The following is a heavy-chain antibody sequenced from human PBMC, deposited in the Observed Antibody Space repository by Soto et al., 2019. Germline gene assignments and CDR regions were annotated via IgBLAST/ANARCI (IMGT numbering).Heavy chain of an antibody. CDR3: ETDPGGYSYGYSDY. V-gene: IGHV1-24*01. J-gene: IGHJ4*02. CDR2: FDPEDGET. CDR1: GYTLTELS. D-gene: IGHD5-18*01. Sequence: ASVKVSCKVSGYTLTELSMHWVRQAPGKGLEWMGGFDPEDGETIYAQKFQGRVTMTEDTSTDTAYMELSSLRSEDTAVYYCETDPGGYSYGYSDYWGQGTLVTVSS.